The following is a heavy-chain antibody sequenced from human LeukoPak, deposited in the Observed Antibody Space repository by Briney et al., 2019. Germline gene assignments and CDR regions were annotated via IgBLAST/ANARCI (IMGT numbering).Heavy chain of an antibody. CDR1: GFTFSSYS. D-gene: IGHD4-17*01. J-gene: IGHJ1*01. Sequence: GGSPRLSCAASGFTFSSYSMNWVRQAPGKGLEWVSYISSSSSTIYYADSVKGRFTISRDNAKNSLYLQMNSLRAEDTAVYYCAGGGTTEFQYWGQGTLVTVSS. CDR3: AGGGTTEFQY. V-gene: IGHV3-48*01. CDR2: ISSSSSTI.